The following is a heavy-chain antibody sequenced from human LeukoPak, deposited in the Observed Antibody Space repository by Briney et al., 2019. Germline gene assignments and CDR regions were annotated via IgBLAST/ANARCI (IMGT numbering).Heavy chain of an antibody. Sequence: SETLSLTCTVSGYSISSGYYWGWIRQPPGKGLEWIGSLHHTGSAFYHPSLKSRASVSADTSRNQFSLKLTSATAADTSVYFCARVVVTEAFSSWFDPWGQGILVSVSS. CDR2: LHHTGSA. J-gene: IGHJ5*02. V-gene: IGHV4-38-2*02. CDR1: GYSISSGYY. CDR3: ARVVVTEAFSSWFDP. D-gene: IGHD2-15*01.